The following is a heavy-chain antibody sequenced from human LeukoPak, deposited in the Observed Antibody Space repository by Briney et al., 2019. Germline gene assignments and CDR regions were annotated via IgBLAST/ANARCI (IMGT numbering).Heavy chain of an antibody. D-gene: IGHD4-17*01. CDR2: IYYSGST. CDR3: ARQTVTGYPDFDY. V-gene: IGHV4-39*07. Sequence: SETLSLTCTVSGGSISSSSYYWGWIRQPPGKGLEWIGSIYYSGSTYYNPSLKSRVTISVDTSKNQFSLKLSSVTAADTAVYYCARQTVTGYPDFDYWGQGTLVTVSS. J-gene: IGHJ4*02. CDR1: GGSISSSSYY.